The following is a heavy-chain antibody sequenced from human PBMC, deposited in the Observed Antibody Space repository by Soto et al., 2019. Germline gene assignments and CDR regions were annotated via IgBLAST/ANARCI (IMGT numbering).Heavy chain of an antibody. D-gene: IGHD5-12*01. J-gene: IGHJ6*02. CDR2: INAYNGDT. V-gene: IGHV1-18*01. CDR1: GYAFTSYA. CDR3: ARDREYSPYGLDV. Sequence: GASVKLSCKASGYAFTSYAISWVRQAPGQGLEWMGWINAYNGDTNYAPNLQGRVTMTTDTSTRTAYMELRSLRSDDTAVYYCARDREYSPYGLDVWGQGTTVTVSS.